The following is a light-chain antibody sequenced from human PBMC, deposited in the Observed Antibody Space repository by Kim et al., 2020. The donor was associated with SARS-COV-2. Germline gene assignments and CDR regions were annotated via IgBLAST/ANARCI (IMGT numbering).Light chain of an antibody. CDR2: GTS. CDR1: QSVSSNF. J-gene: IGKJ4*01. CDR3: QQYGSSLLP. V-gene: IGKV3-20*01. Sequence: SPGERATLSCRVSQSVSSNFLAWYQQKSGQAPRLLISGTSSRATCIPDRFSGSGSGTDFTLTISRLEPEDFAVYYCQQYGSSLLPFGGGTKVDIK.